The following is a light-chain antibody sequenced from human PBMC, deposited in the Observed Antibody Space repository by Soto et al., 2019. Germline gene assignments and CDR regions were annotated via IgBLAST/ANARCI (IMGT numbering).Light chain of an antibody. Sequence: QSVLTQPASVSGSPGQSITISCTGTSSDLDIYNYVSWYQHQPGKAPKLMIYQVTNRPSGVSNRFSGSRSGNTASLTISGLQAEDEADYYCSSYTDSSNYVFGTGTKVTVL. CDR1: SSDLDIYNY. CDR2: QVT. J-gene: IGLJ1*01. CDR3: SSYTDSSNYV. V-gene: IGLV2-14*01.